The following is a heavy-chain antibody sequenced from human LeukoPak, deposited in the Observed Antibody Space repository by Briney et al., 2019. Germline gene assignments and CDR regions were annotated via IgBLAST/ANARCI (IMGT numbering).Heavy chain of an antibody. CDR2: IYHSGST. CDR1: GYSISSGYY. J-gene: IGHJ5*02. Sequence: SETLSLTCAVSGYSISSGYYWGWIRQPPGKGLEWIGSIYHSGSTYYNPSLKSRVTISVDTSKNQFSLKLSSVTAADTAVYYCARGRQYQLTRRWFDPWGQGTLVTVSS. CDR3: ARGRQYQLTRRWFDP. V-gene: IGHV4-38-2*01. D-gene: IGHD2-2*01.